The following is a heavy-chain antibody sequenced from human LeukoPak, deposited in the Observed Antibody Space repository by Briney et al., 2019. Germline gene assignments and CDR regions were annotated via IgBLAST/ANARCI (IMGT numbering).Heavy chain of an antibody. V-gene: IGHV3-21*01. CDR1: GFPFSTYT. CDR3: ASPPSETTLGNDAFDL. CDR2: ITRGSSF. D-gene: IGHD4-17*01. Sequence: GGSLRLSCVASGFPFSTYTMDWVRQAPGKGLEWVSSITRGSSFKYADSVKGRFTISRDNAKNSLYLQMNSLRVEDTAVYYCASPPSETTLGNDAFDLWGQGTMVVLSP. J-gene: IGHJ3*01.